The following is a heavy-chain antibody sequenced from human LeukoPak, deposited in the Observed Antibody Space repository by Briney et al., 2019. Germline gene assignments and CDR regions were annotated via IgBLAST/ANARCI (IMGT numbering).Heavy chain of an antibody. CDR3: ARLSSSWSTYFDY. V-gene: IGHV1-2*02. J-gene: IGHJ4*02. D-gene: IGHD6-13*01. CDR1: GYTFTGYF. CDR2: INPNSGGT. Sequence: GASVNVSCKASGYTFTGYFIHWVRQAPGQGVEWMGWINPNSGGTNYAQNFQGRVTMTRDTSISTVYMELSRLKSDDTAVYYCARLSSSWSTYFDYWGQGTLVTVSS.